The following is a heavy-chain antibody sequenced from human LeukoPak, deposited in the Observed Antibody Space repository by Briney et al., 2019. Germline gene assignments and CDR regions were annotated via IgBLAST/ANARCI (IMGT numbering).Heavy chain of an antibody. CDR2: IYTSGST. CDR1: GGSISSYY. Sequence: SETLSLTCTVSGGSISSYYWSWIRHPAGKGLEWIGRIYTSGSTNYNPSLKSRVTMSVDTPKNQFSLKLSSVTAADTAVYYCASERKNYYGSGFFDPWGQGTLVTVSS. V-gene: IGHV4-4*07. CDR3: ASERKNYYGSGFFDP. D-gene: IGHD3-10*01. J-gene: IGHJ5*02.